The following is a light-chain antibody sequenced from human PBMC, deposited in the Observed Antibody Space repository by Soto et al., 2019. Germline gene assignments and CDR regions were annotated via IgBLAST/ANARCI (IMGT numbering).Light chain of an antibody. CDR2: TAS. J-gene: IGKJ1*01. CDR3: QQYYSYPVA. CDR1: QSINTW. Sequence: DIQMTQSPSTLSASVGDRVTITCRASQSINTWLAWYQQKPGKAPRLLIYTASSLESGVPSRFSGSGSGTDFTLTISCLQSEDFATYYCQQYYSYPVAFGQGTKVEIK. V-gene: IGKV1-5*03.